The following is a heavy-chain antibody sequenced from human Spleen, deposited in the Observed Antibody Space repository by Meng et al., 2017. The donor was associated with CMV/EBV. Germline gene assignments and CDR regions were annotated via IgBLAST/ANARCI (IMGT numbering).Heavy chain of an antibody. V-gene: IGHV1-2*02. D-gene: IGHD2-2*01. J-gene: IGHJ4*02. Sequence: ASVKVSCKASGNTFTGYYMHWVRQAPGQGLEWMGWINPNSGGTNYAQKFQGRVTMTRDTSISTAYMELSRLRSDDTAVYYCARGRSLGSSSSPTWDYWGQGTLVTVSS. CDR3: ARGRSLGSSSSPTWDY. CDR2: INPNSGGT. CDR1: GNTFTGYY.